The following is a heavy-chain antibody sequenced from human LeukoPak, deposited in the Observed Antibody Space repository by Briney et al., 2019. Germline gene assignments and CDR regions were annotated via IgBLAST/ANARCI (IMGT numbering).Heavy chain of an antibody. CDR2: ISSSSSYI. CDR3: AREPTMVRGVSYGMDV. Sequence: GGSLRLSCAASGFTFSSYSMNWVRQAPGKGLEWVSSISSSSSYIYYADSVKGRFTISRDNAKQSLYLQMNGLRAEDTAVYYCAREPTMVRGVSYGMDVWGQGTTVTVSS. CDR1: GFTFSSYS. V-gene: IGHV3-21*01. J-gene: IGHJ6*02. D-gene: IGHD3-10*01.